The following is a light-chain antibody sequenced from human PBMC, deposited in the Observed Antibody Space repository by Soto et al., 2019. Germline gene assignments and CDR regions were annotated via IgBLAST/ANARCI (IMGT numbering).Light chain of an antibody. CDR2: KVS. CDR1: QSLVYSDGNTY. CDR3: MQGTHWPYT. V-gene: IGKV2-30*01. Sequence: DVVMTQSPLSLPVTLGQPASISCRSSQSLVYSDGNTYLNWFQQRPGQSPRRLIYKVSNRDSGVRDRFSGSGSGADFTLKISRVEAADVGVYYCMQGTHWPYTFGQGTKVEIK. J-gene: IGKJ2*01.